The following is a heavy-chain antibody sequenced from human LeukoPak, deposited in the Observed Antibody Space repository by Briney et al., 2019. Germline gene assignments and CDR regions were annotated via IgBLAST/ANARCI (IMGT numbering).Heavy chain of an antibody. CDR2: IYYSGST. D-gene: IGHD3-3*01. J-gene: IGHJ5*02. CDR3: ASGFGVVSPFDP. Sequence: PSETLSLTCTVSGGXISSSSYYWGWIRQPPGKGLEWIGSIYYSGSTYYNPSLKSRVTISVDTSKNQFSLKLSSVTAADTAVYYCASGFGVVSPFDPWGQGTLVTVSS. CDR1: GGXISSSSYY. V-gene: IGHV4-39*01.